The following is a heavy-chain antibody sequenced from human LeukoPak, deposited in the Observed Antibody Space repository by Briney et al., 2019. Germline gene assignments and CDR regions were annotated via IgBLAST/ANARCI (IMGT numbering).Heavy chain of an antibody. J-gene: IGHJ1*01. CDR2: INHSGST. CDR1: GGSFSGYY. CDR3: ARHGGSGWYFKYFQH. V-gene: IGHV4-34*01. Sequence: PSETLSLTCAVYGGSFSGYYWSWIRQPPGKGLEWIGEINHSGSTNYNPSLKSRVTISVDTSKNQFSLKLSSVTAADTAWYYCARHGGSGWYFKYFQHWGQGTLVTVSS. D-gene: IGHD6-19*01.